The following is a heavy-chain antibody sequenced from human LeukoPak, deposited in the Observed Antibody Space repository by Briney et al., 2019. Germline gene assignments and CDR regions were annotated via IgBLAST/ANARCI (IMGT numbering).Heavy chain of an antibody. J-gene: IGHJ6*02. Sequence: SGGSLRLSCAASGFTFSSYGMHWVRQAPGKGLEWVAVIWYDGSNKYYADSVKGRFTISRDNSKNTLYLQMNSLRAEDTAVYYCARDESYGSGSYYKDYYYGMDVWGQGTTVTVSS. CDR2: IWYDGSNK. D-gene: IGHD3-10*01. CDR3: ARDESYGSGSYYKDYYYGMDV. V-gene: IGHV3-33*01. CDR1: GFTFSSYG.